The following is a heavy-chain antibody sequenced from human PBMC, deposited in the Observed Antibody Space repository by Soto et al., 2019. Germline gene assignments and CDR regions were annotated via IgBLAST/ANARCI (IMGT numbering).Heavy chain of an antibody. Sequence: GGSLRLSCAASGFTFSSYGMHWVRQAPGKGLEWVAVIWYDGSNKYYADSVKGRFTISRDNSKNTLYLQMNSLRAEDTAVYYCARDSLSSWFPSYHYYYYYGMDVWGQGTTVTVSS. CDR3: ARDSLSSWFPSYHYYYYYGMDV. J-gene: IGHJ6*02. V-gene: IGHV3-33*01. D-gene: IGHD6-13*01. CDR2: IWYDGSNK. CDR1: GFTFSSYG.